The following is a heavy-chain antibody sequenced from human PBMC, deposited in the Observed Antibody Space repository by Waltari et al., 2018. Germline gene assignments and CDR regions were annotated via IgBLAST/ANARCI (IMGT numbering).Heavy chain of an antibody. Sequence: QLQLQESGPGLVKPSETLSLTCTVSGGSISSSSYYWGWIRQPPGKVLEWIGRIYYSGSTYYNPSLKSRGTISVDTSKNQFSLKLSSVTAADTAVYYCASFGDLTALRFDYWGQGTLVTVSS. V-gene: IGHV4-39*07. J-gene: IGHJ4*02. CDR1: GGSISSSSYY. D-gene: IGHD3-10*01. CDR2: IYYSGST. CDR3: ASFGDLTALRFDY.